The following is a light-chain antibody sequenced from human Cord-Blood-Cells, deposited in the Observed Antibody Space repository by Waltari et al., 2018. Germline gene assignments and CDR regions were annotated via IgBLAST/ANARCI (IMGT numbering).Light chain of an antibody. CDR3: SSYTSSSTFNWV. J-gene: IGLJ3*02. Sequence: QSALTQPASVSGSPGQSITISCTGTSSDVGGYNYVSWYQQHPGKAPKLMIYDVSTRPSGVSNRFSGSKSGNTASLTISGLQAEDEADYYCSSYTSSSTFNWVFGGGTKLTVL. CDR2: DVS. CDR1: SSDVGGYNY. V-gene: IGLV2-14*01.